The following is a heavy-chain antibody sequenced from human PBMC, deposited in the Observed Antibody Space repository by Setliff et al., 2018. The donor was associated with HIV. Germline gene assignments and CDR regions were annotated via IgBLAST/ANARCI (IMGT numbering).Heavy chain of an antibody. V-gene: IGHV3-48*01. CDR2: ISSSSSTI. Sequence: LRLSCAASGFTFSSYSMNWVRQAPGKGLEWVSYISSSSSTIYYADSVKGRFTISRDNAKNSLYLQMNSLRAEDTAVYYCAKDKSYHDYIWGSSVLAYWGQGTLVTVSS. CDR1: GFTFSSYS. J-gene: IGHJ4*02. CDR3: AKDKSYHDYIWGSSVLAY. D-gene: IGHD3-16*01.